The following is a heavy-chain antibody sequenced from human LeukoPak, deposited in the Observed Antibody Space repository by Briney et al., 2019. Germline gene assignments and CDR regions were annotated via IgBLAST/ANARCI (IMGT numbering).Heavy chain of an antibody. J-gene: IGHJ5*02. Sequence: SETLSLTCAVYGGSFSGYYWSWIRQPPGKGLEWIGEINHSGSTNYSPSFKSRVTISVDTSKSQFSLKLSSVTAADTAVYYCARGGWFDPWGQGTLVTVSS. CDR1: GGSFSGYY. V-gene: IGHV4-34*01. CDR3: ARGGWFDP. CDR2: INHSGST.